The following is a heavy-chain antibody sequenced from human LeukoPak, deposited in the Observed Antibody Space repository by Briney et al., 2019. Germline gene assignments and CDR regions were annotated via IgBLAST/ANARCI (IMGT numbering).Heavy chain of an antibody. V-gene: IGHV4-34*01. D-gene: IGHD3-22*01. CDR3: ARAQRITMIVRGAFDI. CDR2: INHSGST. Sequence: SETLSLTCAVYGGSFSGYYWSWIRQPPGKGLEWIGEINHSGSTNYNPSLKSRVTISVDTSKNQFSLKLSSVTAADTAVYYCARAQRITMIVRGAFDIWGQGTMVTVSS. CDR1: GGSFSGYY. J-gene: IGHJ3*02.